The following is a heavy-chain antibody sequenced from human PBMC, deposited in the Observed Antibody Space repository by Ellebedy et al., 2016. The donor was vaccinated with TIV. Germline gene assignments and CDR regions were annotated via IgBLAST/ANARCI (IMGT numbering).Heavy chain of an antibody. D-gene: IGHD3-10*01. CDR3: AKALSLKWAGELLSNYYYGMDV. CDR1: GFTFSTFS. Sequence: GESLKISCAASGFTFSTFSMNWVRQAPGKGLEWVAGITESGHRTYYADSVKGRFTISRDNPRKTVYLQINSPRAEDTAVYYCAKALSLKWAGELLSNYYYGMDVWGQGTTVTVSS. J-gene: IGHJ6*02. V-gene: IGHV3-23*01. CDR2: ITESGHRT.